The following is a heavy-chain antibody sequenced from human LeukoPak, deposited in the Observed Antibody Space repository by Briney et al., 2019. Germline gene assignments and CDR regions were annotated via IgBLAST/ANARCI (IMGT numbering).Heavy chain of an antibody. J-gene: IGHJ4*02. Sequence: PGGSLRLSCTDSGFTFSTYWMSWVRQAPGKGLEWVANIKQDGNEKYYVDSVKGRFTISRDNAKNSLYLQMNSLRAEDTAVYYCAKRGYYYDSSGYYYFDYWGQGTLVTVSS. CDR1: GFTFSTYW. CDR2: IKQDGNEK. D-gene: IGHD3-22*01. CDR3: AKRGYYYDSSGYYYFDY. V-gene: IGHV3-7*05.